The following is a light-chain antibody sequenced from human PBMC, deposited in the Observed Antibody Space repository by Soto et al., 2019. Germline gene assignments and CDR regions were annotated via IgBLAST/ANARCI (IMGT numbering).Light chain of an antibody. CDR2: EVS. V-gene: IGLV2-14*01. J-gene: IGLJ1*01. CDR3: SSYTSSSTNYV. Sequence: QSVLTQPASVSGSPGQSITISCTGTSSDVGGYNYVSWYQQHPGKAPKLMIYEVSTRPSGVSNRFSGSKSGNTASLTISGLQAEDEADYYCSSYTSSSTNYVFGTGTKVTVL. CDR1: SSDVGGYNY.